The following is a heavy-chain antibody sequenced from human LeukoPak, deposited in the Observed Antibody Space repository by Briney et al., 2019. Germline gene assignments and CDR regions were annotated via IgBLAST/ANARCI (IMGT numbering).Heavy chain of an antibody. D-gene: IGHD3-9*01. CDR2: IYHSGST. V-gene: IGHV4-4*02. CDR1: GGSISSSNW. CDR3: ARFSVGGRYLRAFDI. Sequence: PSETLSLTCAVSGGSISSSNWWSWVRQPPGKGLEWIGEIYHSGSTNYNPSLKSRVTISVDKSKNQFSLKLSSVTAADTAVYYCARFSVGGRYLRAFDIWGQGTMVTVSS. J-gene: IGHJ3*02.